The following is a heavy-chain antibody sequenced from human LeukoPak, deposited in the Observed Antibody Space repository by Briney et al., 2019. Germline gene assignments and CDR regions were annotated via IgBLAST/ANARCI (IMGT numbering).Heavy chain of an antibody. Sequence: GGSLRLSCAASGFTFSSYWMHWVRRAPGKGLVWVSHINSDGSNTNYADSVKGRFTISRDNAKNTVYLQMNSLRAEDTAVYYCAARGYCSGTSSLLEYWGQGTLVTVSS. CDR2: INSDGSNT. D-gene: IGHD2-2*01. V-gene: IGHV3-74*01. CDR1: GFTFSSYW. CDR3: AARGYCSGTSSLLEY. J-gene: IGHJ4*02.